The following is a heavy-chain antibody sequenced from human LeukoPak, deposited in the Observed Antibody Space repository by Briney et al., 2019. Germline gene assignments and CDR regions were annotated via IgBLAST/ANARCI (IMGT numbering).Heavy chain of an antibody. CDR2: ISAYNGNT. CDR3: ARDGGWFGLAGY. CDR1: GYTFTDYD. J-gene: IGHJ4*02. V-gene: IGHV1-18*04. Sequence: ASVKVSCKASGYTFTDYDVNWVRQAPGQGLEWMGWISAYNGNTNYAQKLQGRVTMTTDTSTSTAYMELRSLRSDDTAVYYCARDGGWFGLAGYWGQGTLVTVSS. D-gene: IGHD3-10*01.